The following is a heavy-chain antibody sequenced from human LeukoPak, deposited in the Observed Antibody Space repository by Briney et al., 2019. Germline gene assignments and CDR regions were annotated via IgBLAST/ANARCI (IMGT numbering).Heavy chain of an antibody. D-gene: IGHD3-10*01. V-gene: IGHV3-53*01. Sequence: GGSLRLSCAASGFTVSSNYMSCVRQAPGKGLEWVSVIYSGGSTYYADSVKGRFTISRDNSKNTLYLQMNSLRAEDTAVYYCAREGGAHGGRAFDIWGQGTMVTVSS. CDR1: GFTVSSNY. CDR2: IYSGGST. J-gene: IGHJ3*02. CDR3: AREGGAHGGRAFDI.